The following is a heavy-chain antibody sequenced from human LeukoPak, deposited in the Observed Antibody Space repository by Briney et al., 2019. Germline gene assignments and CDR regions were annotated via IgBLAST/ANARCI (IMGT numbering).Heavy chain of an antibody. CDR2: ISSSSSYI. D-gene: IGHD6-19*01. Sequence: PGGSLRLSCAASGFTFSSYSMNWVRQAPGKGLEWVSSISSSSSYIYYADSVKGRFTISRDNAKNSLYLQMSSLRAEDTAVYYCARESGGWYMRYFDYWGQGTLVTVSS. V-gene: IGHV3-21*01. CDR1: GFTFSSYS. CDR3: ARESGGWYMRYFDY. J-gene: IGHJ4*02.